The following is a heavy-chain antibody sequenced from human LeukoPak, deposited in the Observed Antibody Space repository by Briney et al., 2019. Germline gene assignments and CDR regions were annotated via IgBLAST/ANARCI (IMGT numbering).Heavy chain of an antibody. D-gene: IGHD6-13*01. V-gene: IGHV4-34*08. CDR2: INHSGST. CDR1: GFTFSNAW. Sequence: PGGSLRLSCAASGFTFSNAWMSWIRQPPGKGLEWIGEINHSGSTNYNPSLKSRVTISVDTSKNQFSLKLSSVTAADTAVYYCATRVGSSWMYNWFDPWGQGTLVTVSS. J-gene: IGHJ5*02. CDR3: ATRVGSSWMYNWFDP.